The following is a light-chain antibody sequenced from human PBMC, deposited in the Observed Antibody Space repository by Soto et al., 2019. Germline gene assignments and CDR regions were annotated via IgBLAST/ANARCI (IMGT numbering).Light chain of an antibody. V-gene: IGKV3-20*01. CDR1: QSVTSRY. CDR3: QQYSTLPHT. Sequence: ENLLTQSPGTLSLSPGERATLSCRATQSVTSRYFAWYQQKPGQAPRLLIYGISSRATDIPDRFSGSGSGTDYTLTISRLEPEDFGVYYCQQYSTLPHTFGQGTKLEVK. CDR2: GIS. J-gene: IGKJ2*01.